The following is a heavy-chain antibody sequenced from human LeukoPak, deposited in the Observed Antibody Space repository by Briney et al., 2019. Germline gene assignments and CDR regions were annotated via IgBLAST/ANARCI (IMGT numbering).Heavy chain of an antibody. V-gene: IGHV3-7*01. J-gene: IGHJ4*02. CDR1: GFTFSDYW. CDR3: ANSAGATMVRGVNQD. D-gene: IGHD3-10*01. Sequence: GGSLRLSCAASGFTFSDYWMTWVRQAPGKGLEWVANIQQYGSEAYYVDSVRGRFTVSRDNAKSSVYLQMNSLRAEDTAVYYCANSAGATMVRGVNQDWGQGTLVTVSS. CDR2: IQQYGSEA.